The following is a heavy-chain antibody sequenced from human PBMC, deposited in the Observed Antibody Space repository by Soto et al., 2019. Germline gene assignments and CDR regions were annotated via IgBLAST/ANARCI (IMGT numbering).Heavy chain of an antibody. V-gene: IGHV1-69*13. CDR2: IIPICGTA. D-gene: IGHD6-13*01. CDR3: ARALSWYDAFDI. Sequence: ASVKLSFKASGGTLSSYAISWLRQAPGQGLEWMGGIIPICGTANYAQKFQGRVTITADESTSTAYIDLSSLSSEDTAVYYCARALSWYDAFDIWGQGTMVTVSS. J-gene: IGHJ3*02. CDR1: GGTLSSYA.